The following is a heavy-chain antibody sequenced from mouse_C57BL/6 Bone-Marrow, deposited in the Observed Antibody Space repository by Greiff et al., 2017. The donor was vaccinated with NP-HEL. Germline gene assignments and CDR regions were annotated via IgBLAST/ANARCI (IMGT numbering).Heavy chain of an antibody. V-gene: IGHV5-16*01. CDR3: ARGGRTYVYFDY. J-gene: IGHJ2*01. D-gene: IGHD2-12*01. CDR1: GFTFSDYY. Sequence: EVKLMESEGGLVQPGSSMKLSCTASGFTFSDYYMAWVRQVPEKGLEWVANINYDGSSTYYLDSLKSRFIISRDNAKNILYLQMSSLKSEDTATYYCARGGRTYVYFDYWGQGTTLTVSS. CDR2: INYDGSST.